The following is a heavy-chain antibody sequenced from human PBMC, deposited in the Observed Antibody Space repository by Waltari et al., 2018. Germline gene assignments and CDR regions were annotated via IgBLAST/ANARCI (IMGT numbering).Heavy chain of an antibody. V-gene: IGHV4-39*07. CDR1: GGSIGSSFYY. Sequence: QMQLQESGPGLVKPSETLSLTCTVSGGSIGSSFYYWGWIRQPPGKGLEWIGTVYYNGATQYNASLKSRVTISVDTSKNQFSLKLSSVTAADTAVYYCAREARVGASASGGYWGQGTLVTVS. CDR2: VYYNGAT. D-gene: IGHD1-26*01. J-gene: IGHJ4*02. CDR3: AREARVGASASGGY.